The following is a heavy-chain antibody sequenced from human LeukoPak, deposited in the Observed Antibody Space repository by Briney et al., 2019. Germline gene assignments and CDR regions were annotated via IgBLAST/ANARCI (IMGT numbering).Heavy chain of an antibody. D-gene: IGHD3-10*01. CDR3: AKDRHGSGSGTFDY. Sequence: PGTSLRLSCAASGFTFSTYGMHWVRQAPGKGLEWVAVISYDGSDKYFADSVKGRSSISRDSSKNTLYLQLSSLRAEDTAVYYCAKDRHGSGSGTFDYWGQGTLVTVSS. V-gene: IGHV3-30*18. CDR2: ISYDGSDK. J-gene: IGHJ4*02. CDR1: GFTFSTYG.